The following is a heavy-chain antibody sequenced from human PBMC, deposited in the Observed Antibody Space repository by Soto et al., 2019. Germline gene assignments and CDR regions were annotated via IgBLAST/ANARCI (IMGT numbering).Heavy chain of an antibody. CDR3: ARRSDFWSGYYYYYYGMDV. V-gene: IGHV1-69*13. CDR2: IIPIFGTA. J-gene: IGHJ6*02. Sequence: SVKVSCKASGGTFSSYAISWVRQAPGQGLEWMGGIIPIFGTANYAQKFQGRVTITADESTSTAYMELSSLRSEDTAVYYCARRSDFWSGYYYYYYGMDVWGQGTTVTVSS. CDR1: GGTFSSYA. D-gene: IGHD3-3*01.